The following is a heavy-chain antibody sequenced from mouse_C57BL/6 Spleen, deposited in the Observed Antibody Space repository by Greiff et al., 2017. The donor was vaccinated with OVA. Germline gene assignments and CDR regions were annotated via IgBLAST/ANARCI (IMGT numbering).Heavy chain of an antibody. Sequence: EVQLQESGPELVKPGASVKMSCKASGYTFTDYNMHWVKQSHGKSLEWIGYINPNNGGTSYNQKFKGKATLTVNKSSSTAYMELRSLTSEDSAVYYCARGGAYYSNFFDYWGQGTTLTVSS. CDR1: GYTFTDYN. CDR3: ARGGAYYSNFFDY. CDR2: INPNNGGT. J-gene: IGHJ2*01. D-gene: IGHD2-5*01. V-gene: IGHV1-22*01.